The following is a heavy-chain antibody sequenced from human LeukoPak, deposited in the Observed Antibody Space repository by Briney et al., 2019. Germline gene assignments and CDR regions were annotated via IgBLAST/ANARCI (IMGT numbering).Heavy chain of an antibody. CDR3: ARAPTGDCYDY. D-gene: IGHD2-21*01. J-gene: IGHJ4*02. Sequence: SQTLSLTCTVSGGSISSGDYYWSWIRQPPGRGLEWIGYIYYSGSTYYNPSLKSRVTISVDTSKNQFSLKLSSVTAADTAVYYCARAPTGDCYDYWGQGTLVTVSS. V-gene: IGHV4-30-4*01. CDR2: IYYSGST. CDR1: GGSISSGDYY.